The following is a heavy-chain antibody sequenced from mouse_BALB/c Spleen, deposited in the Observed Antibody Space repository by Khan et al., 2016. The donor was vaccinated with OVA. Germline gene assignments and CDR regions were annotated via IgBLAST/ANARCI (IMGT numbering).Heavy chain of an antibody. CDR3: ARLEDI. J-gene: IGHJ2*01. D-gene: IGHD1-3*01. CDR1: GFSLTSYC. V-gene: IGHV2-9*02. CDR2: IWACGST. Sequence: VQLKESGPGLVAPSQSLSITCTVSGFSLTSYCVHWVRQPPGKGLVWLGVIWACGSTNYNSALMSRLSISKYNSKSQVFLKMNSLQTDETTMYYCARLEDIWGQGTTLTVSS.